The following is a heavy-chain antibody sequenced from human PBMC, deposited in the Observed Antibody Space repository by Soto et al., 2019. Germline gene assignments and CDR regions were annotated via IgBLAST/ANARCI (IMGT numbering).Heavy chain of an antibody. D-gene: IGHD5-12*01. J-gene: IGHJ4*02. CDR3: ARGDSGYTECGY. CDR2: INQDGSEK. CDR1: GFTFRNYW. V-gene: IGHV3-7*01. Sequence: EVQLVESGGGLVQPGGSLRLSCAASGFTFRNYWMSWVRQAPGKGLEWVANINQDGSEKYYVDSVKGRFTISRDNTKXXXXXXXXXXXXXXXXXXXXARGDSGYTECGYWGQGTLVTVSS.